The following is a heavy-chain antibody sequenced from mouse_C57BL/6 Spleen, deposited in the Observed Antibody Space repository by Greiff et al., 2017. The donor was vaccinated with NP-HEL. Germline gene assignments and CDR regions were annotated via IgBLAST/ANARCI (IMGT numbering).Heavy chain of an antibody. CDR3: ARLGYYGNYYAMDY. J-gene: IGHJ4*01. Sequence: LVESGPELVKPGASVKISCKASGYSFTSYYIHWVKQRPGQGLEWIGWIYPGSGNTKYNEKFKGKATLTADTSSSTAYMQLSSLTSEDSAVYYCARLGYYGNYYAMDYWGQGTSVTVSS. V-gene: IGHV1-66*01. CDR2: IYPGSGNT. D-gene: IGHD2-1*01. CDR1: GYSFTSYY.